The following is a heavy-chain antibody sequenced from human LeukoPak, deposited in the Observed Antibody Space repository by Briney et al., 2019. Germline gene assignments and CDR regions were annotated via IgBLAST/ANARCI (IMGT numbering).Heavy chain of an antibody. Sequence: KPSETLSLTCTVSGGSISSYYWSWIRQPPGKGLEWIGDIYYSGSTNYNPSLKSRVTISVDTSKNQFSLKLSSVTAADTAVYYCAREGWGSDPQNYFDYWGQGTLVTVSS. D-gene: IGHD6-19*01. V-gene: IGHV4-59*01. CDR1: GGSISSYY. CDR3: AREGWGSDPQNYFDY. CDR2: IYYSGST. J-gene: IGHJ4*02.